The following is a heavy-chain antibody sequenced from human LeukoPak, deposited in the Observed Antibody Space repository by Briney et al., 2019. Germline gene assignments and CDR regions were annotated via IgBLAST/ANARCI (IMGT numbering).Heavy chain of an antibody. V-gene: IGHV5-51*01. CDR3: ARGSQYYYDSSGWDAFDI. CDR2: IYPGDSDT. J-gene: IGHJ3*02. Sequence: GESLKISCKGSGYSLTSYWIGWVRQMPGKGLEWMGIIYPGDSDTRYSPSFQGQVTISADKSISTAYLQWSSLKASDTAMYYCARGSQYYYDSSGWDAFDIWGQGTMVTVSS. CDR1: GYSLTSYW. D-gene: IGHD3-22*01.